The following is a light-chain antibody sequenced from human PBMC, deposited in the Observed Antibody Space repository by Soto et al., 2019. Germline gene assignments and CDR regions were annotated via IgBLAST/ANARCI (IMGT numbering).Light chain of an antibody. Sequence: QSALTQPASVSGSHGQSITSSCTGTSSDVGGYNYVSWFQQHPGKAPKLMIFEVSNRPSGVSNRFSGSKSGNTASLTISGLQAEDEADYYCSSYTTSSTWVFGGGTKLTVL. CDR1: SSDVGGYNY. CDR3: SSYTTSSTWV. J-gene: IGLJ3*02. V-gene: IGLV2-14*01. CDR2: EVS.